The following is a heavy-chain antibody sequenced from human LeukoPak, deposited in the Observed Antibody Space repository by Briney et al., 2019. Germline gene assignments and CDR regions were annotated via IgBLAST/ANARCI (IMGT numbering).Heavy chain of an antibody. D-gene: IGHD4-17*01. CDR1: GFAFSGFA. J-gene: IGHJ4*02. V-gene: IGHV3-23*01. CDR3: ARGRGGDYVPSRFDY. CDR2: ISGSGGNT. Sequence: GGSLRLSCSASGFAFSGFAMGWVRQAPGEGLEWVSSISGSGGNTYYADSVEGRFTISRDNSKNTLYLQMNSLRAEDTALYYCARGRGGDYVPSRFDYWGQGTLVTVSS.